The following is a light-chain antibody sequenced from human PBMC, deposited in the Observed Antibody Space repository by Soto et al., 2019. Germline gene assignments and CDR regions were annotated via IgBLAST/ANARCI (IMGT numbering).Light chain of an antibody. CDR3: GADHGSGSNFVL. J-gene: IGLJ2*01. Sequence: QPVLTQPPSASASLGASVTLTCTLSSGYSNFKVDWYQQRPGKGPRFVMRVGTGGIVGSKGDGIPDRFSVLGSGLNRYLTIKNIQEEDESDYHCGADHGSGSNFVLFGEGTKLTVL. CDR2: VGTGGIVG. V-gene: IGLV9-49*01. CDR1: SGYSNFK.